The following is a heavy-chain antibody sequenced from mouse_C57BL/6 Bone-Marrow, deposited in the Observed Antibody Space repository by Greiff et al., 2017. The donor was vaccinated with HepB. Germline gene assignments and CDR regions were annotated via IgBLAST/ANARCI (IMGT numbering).Heavy chain of an antibody. V-gene: IGHV5-6*01. CDR3: ARQVPGLGSLFAY. D-gene: IGHD5-1*01. CDR1: GFTFSSYG. Sequence: EVKLVESGGDLVKPGGSLKLSCAASGFTFSSYGMSWVRQTPDKRLEWVATISSGGSYTYYPDSVKGRYAISRDNAKNTLYLQMSSLKSEDAAMYYCARQVPGLGSLFAYWGQGTLVTVSA. J-gene: IGHJ3*01. CDR2: ISSGGSYT.